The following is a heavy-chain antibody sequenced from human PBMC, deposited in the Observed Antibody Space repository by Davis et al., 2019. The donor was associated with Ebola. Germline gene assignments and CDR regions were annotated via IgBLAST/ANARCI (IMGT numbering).Heavy chain of an antibody. CDR1: GFTFSAYG. CDR3: ARRILISSRGGMDV. CDR2: ISSSSSYV. D-gene: IGHD2-8*01. Sequence: PGGSLRLSCAASGFTFSAYGMHWVRQAPGKGLEWVSLISSSSSYVYYADSVKGRFTISRDNAKNSLYLQMNSLRDEDTGVYYCARRILISSRGGMDVWGQGTTVTVSS. J-gene: IGHJ6*02. V-gene: IGHV3-21*01.